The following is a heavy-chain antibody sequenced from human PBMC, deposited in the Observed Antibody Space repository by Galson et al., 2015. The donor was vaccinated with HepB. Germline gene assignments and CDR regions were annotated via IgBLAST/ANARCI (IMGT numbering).Heavy chain of an antibody. CDR1: GFTFSSFW. Sequence: LRLSCAASGFTFSSFWMYWVRQAPGKGLVYVSRIDNDGSGTTYADSVKGRFTISRDNAKDTLYLQMSSLRADDTATYYCARGGYGHNFDYWGQGALVTVSS. J-gene: IGHJ4*02. CDR3: ARGGYGHNFDY. CDR2: IDNDGSGT. D-gene: IGHD5-18*01. V-gene: IGHV3-74*01.